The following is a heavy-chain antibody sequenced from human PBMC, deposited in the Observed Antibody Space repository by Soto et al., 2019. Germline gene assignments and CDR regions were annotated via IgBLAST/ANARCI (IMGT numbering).Heavy chain of an antibody. J-gene: IGHJ4*02. CDR3: ARDRCSGGTCLLVIFGGLGH. CDR2: IQHDGGNK. Sequence: GGSLRLSCAASGFNFSSYSMHWVRQAPGKGLEWVAVIQHDGGNKYYADSVKGRFTISRDNSENTLYLQMNSLRSEDTAVYYCARDRCSGGTCLLVIFGGLGHWGQGTLVTVSS. CDR1: GFNFSSYS. D-gene: IGHD2-15*01. V-gene: IGHV3-30*19.